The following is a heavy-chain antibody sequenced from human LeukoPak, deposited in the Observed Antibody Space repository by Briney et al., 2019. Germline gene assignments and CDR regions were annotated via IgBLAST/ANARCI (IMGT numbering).Heavy chain of an antibody. CDR2: IFYSGSST. CDR3: ARRSRDAYNFDY. D-gene: IGHD5-24*01. V-gene: IGHV4-61*05. Sequence: SETLSLTCTVSGGSISSSSYYWSWFRQPPGKGLEWIGYIFYSGSSTNYNPSLKSRVTISVDTSKNQFSLKLSSVTAADTAVYFCARRSRDAYNFDYWGQGTLVTVSS. J-gene: IGHJ4*02. CDR1: GGSISSSSYY.